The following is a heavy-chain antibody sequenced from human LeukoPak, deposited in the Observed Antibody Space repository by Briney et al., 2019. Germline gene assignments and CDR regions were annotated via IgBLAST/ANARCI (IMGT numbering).Heavy chain of an antibody. CDR2: INPNSGGT. CDR1: GYTFTGYY. V-gene: IGHV1-2*02. D-gene: IGHD3-22*01. CDR3: ARGGIITMIVVVTDFDY. J-gene: IGHJ4*02. Sequence: ASVTVSCKAFGYTFTGYYMHWVRQAPGQGLEWMGWINPNSGGTNYAQKFQGRVTMTRDTSISTAYMELSRLRSDDTAVYYCARGGIITMIVVVTDFDYWGQGTLVTVSS.